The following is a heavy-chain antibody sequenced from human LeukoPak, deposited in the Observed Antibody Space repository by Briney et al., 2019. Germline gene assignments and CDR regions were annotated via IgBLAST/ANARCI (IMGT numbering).Heavy chain of an antibody. D-gene: IGHD5-24*01. V-gene: IGHV3-53*01. CDR3: ARGGDGDNSLPFDY. Sequence: GSLRLSCAASGFTVSNNYMGWVRQAPGKGLNYVSIIYSSGRTYYADSVKGRFTISRDNSKNTLYLQMNNLRAEDTAVYYCARGGDGDNSLPFDYWGQGTLVTVSS. J-gene: IGHJ4*02. CDR2: IYSSGRT. CDR1: GFTVSNNY.